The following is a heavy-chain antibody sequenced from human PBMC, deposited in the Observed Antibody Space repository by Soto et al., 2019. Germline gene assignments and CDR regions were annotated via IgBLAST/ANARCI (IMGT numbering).Heavy chain of an antibody. Sequence: EVQLVESGGDLVQPGGSLRLSCAASGFIFSSYWMHWVRQAPGKGLVWVSRVKSDGSTYYADSVKGRFTISRDNAXXXXXXXXXXXXXXXXXXXXXXXXIRGHYGSDVWGQGTMVTVSS. V-gene: IGHV3-74*01. CDR3: XXXIRGHYGSDV. J-gene: IGHJ3*01. CDR2: VKSDGST. D-gene: IGHD5-12*01. CDR1: GFIFSSYW.